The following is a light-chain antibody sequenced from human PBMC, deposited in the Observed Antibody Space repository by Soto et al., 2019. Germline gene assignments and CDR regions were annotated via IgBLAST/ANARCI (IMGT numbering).Light chain of an antibody. Sequence: DIQMTQSPSSLSASVGDRVTITCRASQSFSSYLYWYQQKPGKAPKLLIYAASSLQSGVPSRFSGSGSGTDFTLTISSLQPEDFATYYCQQSYSTPYTFGQGTKLEIK. V-gene: IGKV1-39*01. CDR3: QQSYSTPYT. J-gene: IGKJ2*01. CDR2: AAS. CDR1: QSFSSY.